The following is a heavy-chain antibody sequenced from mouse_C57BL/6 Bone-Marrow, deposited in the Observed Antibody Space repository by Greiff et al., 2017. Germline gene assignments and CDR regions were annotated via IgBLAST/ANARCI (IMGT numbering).Heavy chain of an antibody. CDR1: GYSITSGYY. CDR3: AREDYGNYEGFAY. V-gene: IGHV3-6*01. CDR2: ISYDGSN. D-gene: IGHD2-1*01. Sequence: DVQLQESGPGLVKPSQSLSLTCSVTGYSITSGYYWNWIRQFPGNKLEWMGYISYDGSNNYNPSLKNRISITRDTSKNQFVLKLNSVTTEDTATYYCAREDYGNYEGFAYWGQGTLVTVSA. J-gene: IGHJ3*01.